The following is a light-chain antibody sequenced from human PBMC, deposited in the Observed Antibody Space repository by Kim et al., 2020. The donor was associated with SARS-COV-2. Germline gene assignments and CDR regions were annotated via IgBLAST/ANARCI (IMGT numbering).Light chain of an antibody. Sequence: SYELTQPPSVSVAPGKTARITCGGNNIGSKSVHWYQQKPGQAPVLVIYYDSDRPSGIPERCSGSNSGNTATLTISRVEAGDEADYYCQVWDSSSDHPVFGGGTKRTV. CDR3: QVWDSSSDHPV. J-gene: IGLJ3*02. V-gene: IGLV3-21*04. CDR2: YDS. CDR1: NIGSKS.